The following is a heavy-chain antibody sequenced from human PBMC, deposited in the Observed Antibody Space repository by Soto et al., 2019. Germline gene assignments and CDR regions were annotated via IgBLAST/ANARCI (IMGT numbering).Heavy chain of an antibody. CDR1: GASTSNYY. CDR2: INQSGIT. J-gene: IGHJ6*02. D-gene: IGHD2-15*01. Sequence: SETLSLTCAFYGASTSNYYWSWIRQSPGKGLEWIGEINQSGITNYNPSLKSRVTISIDTSKSQFSLRLSSVTAADSTVYYCAGAGGRRFYYALAVSSQGTTVTVSS. V-gene: IGHV4-34*01. CDR3: AGAGGRRFYYALAV.